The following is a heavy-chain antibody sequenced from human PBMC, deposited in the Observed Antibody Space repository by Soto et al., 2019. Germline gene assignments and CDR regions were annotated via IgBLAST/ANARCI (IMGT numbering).Heavy chain of an antibody. CDR3: VRRNGLTWARIRHFDY. CDR2: ISGSSSSN. D-gene: IGHD6-6*01. Sequence: HPGGSLRLSCRASVFTFSVFAMTWVRQAPGKGQECVYTISGSSSSNYFADAVKGQFTIARGNSNHTLYLQMNRLRAEDTAVYFCVRRNGLTWARIRHFDYWGPGALVTVSS. CDR1: VFTFSVFA. J-gene: IGHJ4*02. V-gene: IGHV3-23*01.